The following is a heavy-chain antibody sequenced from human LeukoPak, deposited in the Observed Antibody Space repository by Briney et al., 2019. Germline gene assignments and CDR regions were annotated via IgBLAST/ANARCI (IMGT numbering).Heavy chain of an antibody. CDR1: GGTFSSYA. CDR2: IIPIFGTA. V-gene: IGHV1-69*06. CDR3: ARRGRNDVYELENWFDP. Sequence: SVKVSCKASGGTFSSYAISWVRQAPGQGLEWMGGIIPIFGTANYAQKFQGRVTITADKSTSTAYMELSSLRSEDTAVYYCARRGRNDVYELENWFDPWGQGTLVTVSS. J-gene: IGHJ5*02. D-gene: IGHD1-1*01.